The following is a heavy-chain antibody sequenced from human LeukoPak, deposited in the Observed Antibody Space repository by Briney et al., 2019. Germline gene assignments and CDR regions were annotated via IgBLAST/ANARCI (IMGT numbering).Heavy chain of an antibody. CDR2: IKQDGSEK. V-gene: IGHV3-7*01. J-gene: IGHJ4*02. CDR3: AKDLQGQWPTVFDY. Sequence: PGGSLRLSCAASGFSFSSYWMTWVRQAPGKGLEWVANIKQDGSEKYYVDSVKGRFTISRDNAKNSLYLQMNSLRAEDTAVYYCAKDLQGQWPTVFDYWXQGTLVTVSS. D-gene: IGHD6-19*01. CDR1: GFSFSSYW.